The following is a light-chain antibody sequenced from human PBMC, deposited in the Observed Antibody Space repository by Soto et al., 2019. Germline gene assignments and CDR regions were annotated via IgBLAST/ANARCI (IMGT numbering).Light chain of an antibody. J-gene: IGKJ1*01. CDR2: DAS. CDR1: QPISSW. CDR3: QQYENYWT. V-gene: IGKV1-5*01. Sequence: DIPMTQSPPTLSASVGDRVTITCRASQPISSWLAWYHQKPGKAPKLLIYDASNLESGVPLRFSGSGSGTEFTLTISSLQPEDFGIYYCQQYENYWTFGQGTKVEIK.